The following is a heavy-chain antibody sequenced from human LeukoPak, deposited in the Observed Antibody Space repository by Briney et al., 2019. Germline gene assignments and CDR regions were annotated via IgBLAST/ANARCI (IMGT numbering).Heavy chain of an antibody. CDR3: AKSTYYYGSGEGSNYWYFDL. CDR2: VIPIFGPA. J-gene: IGHJ2*01. CDR1: GGTFSSYA. D-gene: IGHD3-10*01. V-gene: IGHV1-69*13. Sequence: GASVKVSCKASGGTFSSYAISWVRQVPGQGLEWMGGVIPIFGPANYAQKFQGRVTITADESTSTAYMELSSLRSEDTALYYCAKSTYYYGSGEGSNYWYFDLWGRGTLVTVSS.